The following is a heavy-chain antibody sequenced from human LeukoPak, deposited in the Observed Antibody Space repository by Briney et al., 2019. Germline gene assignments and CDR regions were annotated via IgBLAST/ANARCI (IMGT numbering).Heavy chain of an antibody. CDR3: AKDQGFARFQGWFDP. D-gene: IGHD3-10*01. CDR1: GFTFSSYA. CDR2: ISGSGGST. Sequence: GGSLRLSCAASGFTFSSYAMSWVRRARGRGLEWVSAISGSGGSTYYADSVKGRFTISRDTSKNTLYLQMNSLRAEDTAVYYCAKDQGFARFQGWFDPWGQGTLVTVSS. J-gene: IGHJ5*02. V-gene: IGHV3-23*01.